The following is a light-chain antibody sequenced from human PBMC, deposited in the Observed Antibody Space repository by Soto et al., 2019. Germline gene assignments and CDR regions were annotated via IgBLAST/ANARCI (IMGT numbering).Light chain of an antibody. CDR3: QQYGSSPRT. CDR2: DAS. J-gene: IGKJ1*01. V-gene: IGKV3-20*01. Sequence: IVWTQSPGTLSLSPGERATLSCRASQSVSSNYLAWYQQKPGQAPRLLIYDASSRATGIPDRFSGSGSGTDFTLTISRLEPEDFAVYYCQQYGSSPRTFGQGTKVDIK. CDR1: QSVSSNY.